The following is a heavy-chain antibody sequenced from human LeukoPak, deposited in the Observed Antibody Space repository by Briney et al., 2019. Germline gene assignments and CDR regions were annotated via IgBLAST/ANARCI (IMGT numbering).Heavy chain of an antibody. Sequence: PGGSLRLSCAASGFTVRDYVMTWVRQAPGKGLEWVSTISHSGATTYYADSVKGRFTISRDNAKNSLYLQMNSLRDEDTAVYYCARESSGVLGFDYWGQGTLVTVSS. CDR3: ARESSGVLGFDY. CDR1: GFTVRDYV. CDR2: ISHSGATT. J-gene: IGHJ4*02. V-gene: IGHV3-23*01. D-gene: IGHD3-10*01.